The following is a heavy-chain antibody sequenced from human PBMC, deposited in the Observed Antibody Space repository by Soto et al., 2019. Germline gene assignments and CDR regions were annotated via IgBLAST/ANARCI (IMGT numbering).Heavy chain of an antibody. CDR2: LVGSGADK. J-gene: IGHJ3*02. V-gene: IGHV3-23*01. D-gene: IGHD3-22*01. CDR1: GFNFPAYA. Sequence: PGGSLRLSCAASGFNFPAYAMNWVRQAPGKGLQWVSGLVGSGADKNYADSVRGRFTISRDNSRNTLYLQMNSLRAEDTAVYYCAKDRVYYYDSSGYFRGDAFDIWGQGTMVTVSS. CDR3: AKDRVYYYDSSGYFRGDAFDI.